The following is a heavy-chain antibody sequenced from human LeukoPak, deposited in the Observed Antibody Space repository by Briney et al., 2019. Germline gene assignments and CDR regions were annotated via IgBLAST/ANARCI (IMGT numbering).Heavy chain of an antibody. Sequence: GGSLRLSCAASGFTFSDYEMNWVRQAPGKGLEWVSYISSSGRRIYYADSVKGRFTISRDNAKNSLYLQMNSLRVDDTAIYYCARGPRDPTEYCSRGTCSPTYEVWGQGTLVTVSS. D-gene: IGHD2-15*01. CDR2: ISSSGRRI. V-gene: IGHV3-48*03. J-gene: IGHJ4*02. CDR3: ARGPRDPTEYCSRGTCSPTYEV. CDR1: GFTFSDYE.